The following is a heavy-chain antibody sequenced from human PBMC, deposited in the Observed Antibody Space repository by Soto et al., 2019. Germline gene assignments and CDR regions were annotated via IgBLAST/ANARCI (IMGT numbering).Heavy chain of an antibody. CDR3: ARDRYGLDV. CDR2: IYYSGST. Sequence: PSETLSLTCTVSGGSISGFYWSWIRQPPGKGLEWIGYIYYSGSTNYNPSLESRVTISVDTSKNQFSLKLTSLSAADTAVYFCARDRYGLDVWGQGTKVTVSS. V-gene: IGHV4-59*12. J-gene: IGHJ6*02. CDR1: GGSISGFY.